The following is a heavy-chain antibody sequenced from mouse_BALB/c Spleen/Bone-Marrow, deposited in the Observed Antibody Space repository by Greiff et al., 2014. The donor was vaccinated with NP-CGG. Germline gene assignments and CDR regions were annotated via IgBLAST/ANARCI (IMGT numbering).Heavy chain of an antibody. CDR1: GFTFSDYG. CDR2: ISNLAYSI. V-gene: IGHV5-15*02. CDR3: ARETTRGAMDY. J-gene: IGHJ4*01. Sequence: VQLKESGGALVQPGGSRKLSCAASGFTFSDYGMAWVRQAPGKGPEWVAFISNLAYSIYYTGTVTGRFTISRENAKNTLYLEMSSLRSEDTAMYYCARETTRGAMDYWGQGTSVTVSS. D-gene: IGHD2-1*01.